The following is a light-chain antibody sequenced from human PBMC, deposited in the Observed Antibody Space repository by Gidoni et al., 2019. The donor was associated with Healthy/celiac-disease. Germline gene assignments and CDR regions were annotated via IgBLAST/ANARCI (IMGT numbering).Light chain of an antibody. CDR3: QQYNNWPPLT. CDR1: QSVSSN. J-gene: IGKJ4*01. Sequence: EIVMTQPPATLSVSPGERATLSCRASQSVSSNLAWYQQTPGQAPRLLIYGASTRATGIPARFSGSGSGTEFTLTISSLQSEDFAVYYCQQYNNWPPLTFGGGTKVEIK. V-gene: IGKV3-15*01. CDR2: GAS.